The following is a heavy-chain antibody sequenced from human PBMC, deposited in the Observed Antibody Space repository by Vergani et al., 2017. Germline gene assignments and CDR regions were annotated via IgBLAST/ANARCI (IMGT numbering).Heavy chain of an antibody. Sequence: QVQLVESGGGVVQPGRSLRLSCAASGFTFSSYGMHWVRQAPGKGLEWVAVISYDGSNKYYADSVKGRLTISRDNSKNTLYLQMNSLRAEDTAVYYCAKSWETWIQLWPQLPQHWGQGTLVTVSS. J-gene: IGHJ1*01. CDR3: AKSWETWIQLWPQLPQH. CDR2: ISYDGSNK. V-gene: IGHV3-30*18. CDR1: GFTFSSYG. D-gene: IGHD5-18*01.